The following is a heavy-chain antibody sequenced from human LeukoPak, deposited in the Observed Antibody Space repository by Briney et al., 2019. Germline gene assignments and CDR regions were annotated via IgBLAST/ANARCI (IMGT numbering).Heavy chain of an antibody. D-gene: IGHD3-10*01. CDR1: GYTFTGYY. CDR2: INPNSGGT. CDR3: ARTWFGELLVVDY. J-gene: IGHJ4*02. Sequence: ASAKVSCKASGYTFTGYYMHWVRQAPGQGLEWMGWINPNSGGTNYAQKFQGRVTMTRDTSISTAYMELSRLRSDDTAVYYCARTWFGELLVVDYWGQGTLVTVSS. V-gene: IGHV1-2*02.